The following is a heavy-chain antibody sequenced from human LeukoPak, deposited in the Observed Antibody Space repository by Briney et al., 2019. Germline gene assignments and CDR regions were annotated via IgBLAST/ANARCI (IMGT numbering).Heavy chain of an antibody. CDR3: ARDRSLGY. Sequence: PSETLSLTCTVSGGSISSYFWSWVRQPPGKGLEWIGYIYYSGSTNYNPSLKSRVTISVDTSKNQFSLKLASVTTADTAVYYCARDRSLGYWGQGTPVTVSS. D-gene: IGHD6-6*01. CDR1: GGSISSYF. CDR2: IYYSGST. J-gene: IGHJ4*02. V-gene: IGHV4-59*01.